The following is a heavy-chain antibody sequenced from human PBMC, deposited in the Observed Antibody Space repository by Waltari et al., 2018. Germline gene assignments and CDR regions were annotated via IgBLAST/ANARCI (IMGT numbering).Heavy chain of an antibody. V-gene: IGHV3-7*01. Sequence: EVQLVESGGGLVQPGGSLRLSCEASGLAFSDYWVSWVRQAPGKGLEGVAKIRQDGSETFYVESVKGRFTSSRDKAKNLLYLQMNSLRVEDTAVYFCAMTGRLGTGLPWDWGQGTLVTVSS. J-gene: IGHJ4*02. CDR3: AMTGRLGTGLPWD. CDR2: IRQDGSET. D-gene: IGHD3-9*01. CDR1: GLAFSDYW.